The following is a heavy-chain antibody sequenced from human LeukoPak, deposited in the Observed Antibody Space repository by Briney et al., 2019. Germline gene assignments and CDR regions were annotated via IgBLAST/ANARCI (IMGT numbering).Heavy chain of an antibody. J-gene: IGHJ6*02. CDR3: ARDPLGTTGFYGMDV. V-gene: IGHV3-21*01. CDR2: ISSSRSYI. Sequence: GGSLRLSCAASGFTFSHYSMNWVRQAPGRGPEWVSSISSSRSYIYYADSVKGRFTISRDNAKNSLYLQMNSLRAEDTAVYYCARDPLGTTGFYGMDVWGQGTTVTVSS. D-gene: IGHD1-7*01. CDR1: GFTFSHYS.